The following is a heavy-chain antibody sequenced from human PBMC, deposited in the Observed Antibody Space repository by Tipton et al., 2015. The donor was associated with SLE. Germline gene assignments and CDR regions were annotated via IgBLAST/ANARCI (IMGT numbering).Heavy chain of an antibody. V-gene: IGHV4-59*11. J-gene: IGHJ3*02. D-gene: IGHD3-9*01. Sequence: TLSLTCTVSDDSIGSHYWTWIRQPPGKGLEYIGYIYYTGSTNYNPSLKSRVTISVDTSKNQFSLELSSVTAADTAVYYCAGTNYDVLTGYHRVDTFDIWGQGTMVTVSS. CDR1: DDSIGSHY. CDR2: IYYTGST. CDR3: AGTNYDVLTGYHRVDTFDI.